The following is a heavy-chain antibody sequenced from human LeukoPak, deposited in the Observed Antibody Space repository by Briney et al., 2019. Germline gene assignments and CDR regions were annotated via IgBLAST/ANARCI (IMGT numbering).Heavy chain of an antibody. V-gene: IGHV3-66*01. D-gene: IGHD2-21*01. Sequence: GGSLRLSCAASGFTVSSNYMSWVRQAPGKGLEWVSVIYSGGSTYYADSVKGRFTISRDNSKNTLYLQMNSLRAEDTAVYYCAKYCGGDCYYGMDVWGQGTTVTAS. CDR2: IYSGGST. J-gene: IGHJ6*02. CDR3: AKYCGGDCYYGMDV. CDR1: GFTVSSNY.